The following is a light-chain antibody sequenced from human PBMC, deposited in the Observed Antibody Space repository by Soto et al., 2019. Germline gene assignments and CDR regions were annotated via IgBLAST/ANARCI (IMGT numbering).Light chain of an antibody. V-gene: IGLV3-21*02. CDR1: DIEGRV. J-gene: IGLJ2*01. Sequence: SYELTQAPSMSEAPGQTATITCGGNDIEGRVVHWYQQEPGQAPVLVVFDDSVRPSGIPERFSGASSGNTATLTITRVEAGDEADYYCQVWDTSPDHVIFGGGTKVTVL. CDR2: DDS. CDR3: QVWDTSPDHVI.